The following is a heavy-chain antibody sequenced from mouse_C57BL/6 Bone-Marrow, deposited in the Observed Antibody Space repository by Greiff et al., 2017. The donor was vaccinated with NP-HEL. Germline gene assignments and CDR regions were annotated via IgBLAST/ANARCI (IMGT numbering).Heavy chain of an antibody. Sequence: EVKVVESGGGLVQPGGSLSLSCAASGFTFTDYYMSWVHQPPGKALEWLGFIRNKANGYTTEYSASVKGRFTISRDNSQSILYLQMNALRAEDSATYYCARYKSSSGYFDYWGQGTTLTVSS. V-gene: IGHV7-3*01. CDR3: ARYKSSSGYFDY. J-gene: IGHJ2*01. CDR2: IRNKANGYTT. CDR1: GFTFTDYY. D-gene: IGHD3-2*02.